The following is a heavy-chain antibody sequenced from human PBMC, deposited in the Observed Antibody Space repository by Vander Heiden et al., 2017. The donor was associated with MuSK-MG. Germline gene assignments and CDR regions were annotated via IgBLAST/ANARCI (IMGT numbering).Heavy chain of an antibody. CDR2: TIPIFGTA. Sequence: QVQLVQSGAEVKKPGSSVKVSCKASGGTFSSYAISWVRQAPGQGLEWMGGTIPIFGTANSAQKFQGRVTITADESTSTAYMELSSLRSEDTAVYYCARGGVGYSYGTFDYWGQGTLVTVSS. CDR3: ARGGVGYSYGTFDY. D-gene: IGHD5-18*01. CDR1: GGTFSSYA. V-gene: IGHV1-69*01. J-gene: IGHJ4*02.